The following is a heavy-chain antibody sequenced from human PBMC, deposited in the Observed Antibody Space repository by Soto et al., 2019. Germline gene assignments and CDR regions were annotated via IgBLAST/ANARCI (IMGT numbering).Heavy chain of an antibody. CDR2: ISGNNENT. D-gene: IGHD3-10*01. CDR1: GYSFSSYA. V-gene: IGHV1-18*01. Sequence: QVQLVQSAADVKKPGASVKVSCKASGYSFSSYAINWVRQAPGQGLEWLGRISGNNENTKYAQKFEGRVSMTTDTATTTAYMELRSLKTDDTAVYYCARDLFRWFGDSRMDYWGQGTRVTVFS. J-gene: IGHJ4*02. CDR3: ARDLFRWFGDSRMDY.